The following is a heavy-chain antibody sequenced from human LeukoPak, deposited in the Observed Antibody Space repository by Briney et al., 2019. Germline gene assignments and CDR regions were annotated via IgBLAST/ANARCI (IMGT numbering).Heavy chain of an antibody. D-gene: IGHD1-26*01. V-gene: IGHV3-30-3*01. CDR2: ISFDGSHK. CDR3: ARGYSGSFDC. CDR1: GFTFSSYT. J-gene: IGHJ4*02. Sequence: GRSLRLSCAASGFTFSSYTIHWVRQAPSQGLEWVAVISFDGSHKSFADSVQGRFTISRDNSRTTVYLQMNSLRAEDTAVYYCARGYSGSFDCWGQGTLVTVSS.